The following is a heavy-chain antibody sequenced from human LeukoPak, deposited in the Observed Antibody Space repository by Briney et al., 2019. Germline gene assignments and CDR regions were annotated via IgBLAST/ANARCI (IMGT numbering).Heavy chain of an antibody. CDR2: IIPIFGTA. CDR1: GGTFSSYA. D-gene: IGHD2-2*01. Sequence: SVKVSCKASGGTFSSYAISWVRQAPGQGLEWMGGIIPIFGTANYAQKFQGRVTITADESTSTAYMELSSLRSEDTAVYYCARHPSPQLHHFDYWGQGTLVTVSS. V-gene: IGHV1-69*01. J-gene: IGHJ4*02. CDR3: ARHPSPQLHHFDY.